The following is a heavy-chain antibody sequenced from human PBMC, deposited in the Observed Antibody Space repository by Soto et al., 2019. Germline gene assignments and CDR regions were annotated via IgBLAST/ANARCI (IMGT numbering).Heavy chain of an antibody. D-gene: IGHD3-9*01. CDR3: AKGYFAAFDI. V-gene: IGHV3-30*18. CDR1: GFTFSSYG. J-gene: IGHJ3*02. CDR2: ISYDGSNK. Sequence: PGGSLRLSCAASGFTFSSYGMHWVRQAPGKGLEWVAVISYDGSNKYYADSVKGRFTISRDNSKNTLYLQMNSLRAEDTAVYYCAKGYFAAFDIWGQGTMVTVSS.